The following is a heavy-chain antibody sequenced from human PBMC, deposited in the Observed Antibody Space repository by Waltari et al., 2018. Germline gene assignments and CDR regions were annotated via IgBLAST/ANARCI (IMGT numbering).Heavy chain of an antibody. J-gene: IGHJ4*02. V-gene: IGHV1-2*02. CDR2: IDPNSGAT. D-gene: IGHD2-21*01. CDR3: AREYCAGECRLFDF. Sequence: LVQSGPEVRRPGPSVKVSCQASRNCLSHHYLHWVRRAPGQGLEWMGWIDPNSGATNYGQKFKDRITLTWDTSVNTAYMELTRLASFDTGVYCCAREYCAGECRLFDFWGQGTGLTVSS. CDR1: RNCLSHHY.